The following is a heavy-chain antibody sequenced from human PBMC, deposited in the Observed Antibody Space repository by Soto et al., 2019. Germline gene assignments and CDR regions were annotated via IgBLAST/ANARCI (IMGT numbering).Heavy chain of an antibody. CDR1: GFTFSSYG. Sequence: QVQLVESGGGVVQPGRSLRLSCAASGFTFSSYGMHWVRQAPGKGLEWVAVIWYDGSNKYYADSVKGRFTIYRDNSKNTLYLQMNSLRAEDTAVYYCARGEKEWLVMGAYYGMDVWCQGTTVTVSS. V-gene: IGHV3-33*01. D-gene: IGHD6-19*01. CDR2: IWYDGSNK. J-gene: IGHJ6*02. CDR3: ARGEKEWLVMGAYYGMDV.